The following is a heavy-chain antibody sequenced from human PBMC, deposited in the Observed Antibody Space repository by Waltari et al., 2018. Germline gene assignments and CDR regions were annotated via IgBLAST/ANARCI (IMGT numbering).Heavy chain of an antibody. Sequence: QVQLQESGPGLVKPSETLSLTCAVSGYSISSGYYWGWIRQPPGKGLEWIGSIYHRGSTYYNPSLKSRVTISVDTSKNQFSLKLSSVTAADTAVYYCARENIVATIAAFDYRGQGTLVTVSS. CDR2: IYHRGST. CDR3: ARENIVATIAAFDY. D-gene: IGHD5-12*01. V-gene: IGHV4-38-2*02. J-gene: IGHJ4*02. CDR1: GYSISSGYY.